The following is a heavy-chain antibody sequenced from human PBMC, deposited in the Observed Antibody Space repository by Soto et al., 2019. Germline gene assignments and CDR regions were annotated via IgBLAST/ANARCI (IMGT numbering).Heavy chain of an antibody. CDR2: ISAYNGNT. D-gene: IGHD4-17*01. Sequence: QVQLVQSGVEVEKPGASVKVSCKASGYTFTSYGISWVRQAPGQGLEWMGWISAYNGNTNYAQKFQGRVTMTTDTTTSTAYMDLRSLISDDTAVYYCARDVPTVTTGGPDYWGQGTLVTVSS. CDR3: ARDVPTVTTGGPDY. J-gene: IGHJ4*02. CDR1: GYTFTSYG. V-gene: IGHV1-18*01.